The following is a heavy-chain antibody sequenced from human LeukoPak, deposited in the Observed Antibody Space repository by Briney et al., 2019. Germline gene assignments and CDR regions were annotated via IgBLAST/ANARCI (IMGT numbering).Heavy chain of an antibody. J-gene: IGHJ6*02. D-gene: IGHD6-13*01. V-gene: IGHV4-30-2*02. Sequence: SETLSLTCTVSGGSISSGGYYWSWIRQPPGKGLEWIGYIYHSGSTYYNPSLKSRVTISVDTSKNQFSLKLSSVTAADTAVYYCARMKTGIAAAGDQYTYYYYGMDVWGQGTTVTVSS. CDR3: ARMKTGIAAAGDQYTYYYYGMDV. CDR2: IYHSGST. CDR1: GGSISSGGYY.